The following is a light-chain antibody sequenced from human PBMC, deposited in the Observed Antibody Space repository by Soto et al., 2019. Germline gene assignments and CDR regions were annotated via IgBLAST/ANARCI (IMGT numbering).Light chain of an antibody. Sequence: DIQMTQSPSSLSASVGDRVTITCRASQSISSYLNWYQQKPGKAPKLLIYAASSLQSGVPSRFSGSGSGTDFTFSITSLQPEDFGTYYCQQCYMGWTFGQGTKVDI. J-gene: IGKJ1*01. CDR3: QQCYMGWT. CDR2: AAS. V-gene: IGKV1-39*01. CDR1: QSISSY.